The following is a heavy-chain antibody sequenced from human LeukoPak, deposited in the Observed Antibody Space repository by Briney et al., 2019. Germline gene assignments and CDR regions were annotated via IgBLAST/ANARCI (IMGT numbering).Heavy chain of an antibody. D-gene: IGHD5-12*01. CDR1: DDSFSSHY. Sequence: KPSETLSLTCAVSDDSFSSHYWTWIRQPPGKGLEWIGYISYIGSTNYNPSLRSRVTISVDTSKNQFFLNLSSVSAADTAVYYCARIPLGYSGAYYFDYWGQGTLVTVSP. CDR2: ISYIGST. CDR3: ARIPLGYSGAYYFDY. V-gene: IGHV4-59*08. J-gene: IGHJ4*02.